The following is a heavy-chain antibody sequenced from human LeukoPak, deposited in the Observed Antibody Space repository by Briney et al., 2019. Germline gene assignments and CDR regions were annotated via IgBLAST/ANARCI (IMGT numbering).Heavy chain of an antibody. Sequence: GGSLRLSCTASGLTFSTSGFNWVRQAPGKGLEWVASIGPTGSDRYHADSIRGRFTISRDNANNFLYLQMNSLRAEDTAVYYCATETNGRHYDYWGQGTLLTASS. V-gene: IGHV3-21*06. J-gene: IGHJ4*02. CDR3: ATETNGRHYDY. CDR2: IGPTGSDR. CDR1: GLTFSTSG. D-gene: IGHD1-14*01.